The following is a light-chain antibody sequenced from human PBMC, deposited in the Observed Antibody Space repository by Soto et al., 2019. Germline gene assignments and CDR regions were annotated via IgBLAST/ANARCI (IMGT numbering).Light chain of an antibody. CDR2: DTS. Sequence: EIVLTQSPATLSLSPGQTATHSCRASQSINYYLAWYQQKPGQPPRLLIYDTSNRASGIPARFSGSGSGTDFTLTINSLEPDDFAVYYCQQTANWPRTFGLGTKVDIK. V-gene: IGKV3-11*01. CDR3: QQTANWPRT. CDR1: QSINYY. J-gene: IGKJ1*01.